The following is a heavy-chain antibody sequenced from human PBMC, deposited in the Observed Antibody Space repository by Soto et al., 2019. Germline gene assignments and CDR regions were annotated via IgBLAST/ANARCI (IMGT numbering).Heavy chain of an antibody. V-gene: IGHV3-23*01. Sequence: EVQLLESGGGLVQPGGSLRLSCAASGFTFSSYAMSWVRQAPGKGLEWVSAISGSGVNTYYADSVKGRFTISRDNSKNTLYLKINSLRAEDTAVYHCAKDYGDYVGNWFDPWGQGTLFTVSS. D-gene: IGHD4-17*01. CDR2: ISGSGVNT. CDR1: GFTFSSYA. CDR3: AKDYGDYVGNWFDP. J-gene: IGHJ5*02.